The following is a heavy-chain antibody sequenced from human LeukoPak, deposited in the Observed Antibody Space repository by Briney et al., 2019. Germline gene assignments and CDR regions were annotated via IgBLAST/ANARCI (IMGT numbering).Heavy chain of an antibody. D-gene: IGHD1-26*01. J-gene: IGHJ6*02. CDR2: IVPIFGTA. Sequence: ASVKVSCKASGGTFSSYAISWVRQAPGQGLEWMGGIVPIFGTASYAQKFQGRVTITADESTSTAYMELSSLRSEDTAVYYCARERANYYGMDVWGQGTTVTVSS. CDR3: ARERANYYGMDV. CDR1: GGTFSSYA. V-gene: IGHV1-69*13.